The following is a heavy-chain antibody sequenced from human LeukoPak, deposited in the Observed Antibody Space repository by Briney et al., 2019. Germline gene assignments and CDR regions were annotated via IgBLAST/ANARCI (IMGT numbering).Heavy chain of an antibody. CDR1: GFTFSSYW. Sequence: PGGSLRLSCAASGFTFSSYWTHWVRQAPGKGLVWVSRINSDGSTTNYADSVKGRFTISRDNGKNTLYLQMNSLRAEDTAVYYCASLTVTGIGGGQGTLVTVSS. V-gene: IGHV3-74*01. CDR2: INSDGSTT. D-gene: IGHD6-19*01. J-gene: IGHJ4*02. CDR3: ASLTVTGIG.